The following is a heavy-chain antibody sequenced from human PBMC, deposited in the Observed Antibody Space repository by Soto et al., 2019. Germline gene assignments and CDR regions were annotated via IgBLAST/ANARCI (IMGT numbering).Heavy chain of an antibody. CDR1: GGSISSSGNY. J-gene: IGHJ4*02. V-gene: IGHV4-31*03. CDR2: IYHSGRT. Sequence: QVQLQESGPGLVKPSHNLSLTCTVSGGSISSSGNYWSWIRQHPGKGLEWIGFIYHSGRTYYTPSLKGRVTRSLDRSKNQFSLSLSAVTAADTAVYYCARAYRDYDYSVGYWGQGALVTVSS. CDR3: ARAYRDYDYSVGY. D-gene: IGHD4-17*01.